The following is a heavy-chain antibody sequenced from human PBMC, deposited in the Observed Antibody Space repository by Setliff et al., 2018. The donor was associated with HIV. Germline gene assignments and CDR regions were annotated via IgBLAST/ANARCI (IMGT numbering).Heavy chain of an antibody. V-gene: IGHV1-2*06. J-gene: IGHJ3*02. CDR1: GYTFTGYY. CDR3: ASQFGAYDSSGYEHDAFNI. D-gene: IGHD3-22*01. Sequence: VKVSCKTSGYTFTGYYIHWVRQVPGQGLEWMGRINPNTGGTDYAQKFQGSVTMTRDTSISTAYMELRRLRSDDTAVYYCASQFGAYDSSGYEHDAFNIWGQGTMVTVSS. CDR2: INPNTGGT.